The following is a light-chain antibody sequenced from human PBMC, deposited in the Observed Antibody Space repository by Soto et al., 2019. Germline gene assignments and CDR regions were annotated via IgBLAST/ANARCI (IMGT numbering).Light chain of an antibody. Sequence: EIVLTQSPGTLSLSPGERATLSCRASQSVTSSYLAWSQQKPGQAPRLLIYGASSRATGIPDRFSGSGSGTDFPVTISRLEPEDFAVYYCHQYDSSPVTFGQGTKVEIK. CDR2: GAS. J-gene: IGKJ1*01. V-gene: IGKV3-20*01. CDR3: HQYDSSPVT. CDR1: QSVTSSY.